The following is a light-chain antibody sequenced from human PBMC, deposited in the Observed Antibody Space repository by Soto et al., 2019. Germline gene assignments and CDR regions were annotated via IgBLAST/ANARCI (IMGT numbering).Light chain of an antibody. CDR1: TSNVGAGFD. J-gene: IGLJ3*02. CDR3: QSYDSSLSASV. CDR2: GNT. Sequence: QSVLTQPPSVSAAPGQRVTISCTGTTSNVGAGFDVHWYQQLPGTAPKLLIYGNTNRPSGVPDRFSGSKSGTSASLAITGLQAEDEADYYCQSYDSSLSASVFGGGTKVTVL. V-gene: IGLV1-40*01.